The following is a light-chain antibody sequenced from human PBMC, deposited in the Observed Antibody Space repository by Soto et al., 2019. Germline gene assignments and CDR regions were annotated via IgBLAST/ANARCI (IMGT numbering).Light chain of an antibody. V-gene: IGKV1-39*01. J-gene: IGKJ1*01. CDR1: QSISSW. CDR3: QQSYSTPWT. CDR2: RAS. Sequence: IRMTQSPSSLSASTGDRVTITCRASQSISSWLAWYQQKPGKAPKLLIYRASSLESGVPSRFSGSGSGTDFTLTISSLQPEDFATYYCQQSYSTPWTFGQGTKVDIK.